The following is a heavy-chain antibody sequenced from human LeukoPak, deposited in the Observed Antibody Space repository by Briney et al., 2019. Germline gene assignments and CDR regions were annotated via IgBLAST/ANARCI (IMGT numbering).Heavy chain of an antibody. CDR2: ISGSGGST. CDR1: GFTFSSYA. J-gene: IGHJ6*02. V-gene: IGHV3-23*01. CDR3: ARARPWDSSRSYYFGMDV. D-gene: IGHD3-22*01. Sequence: SGGSLRLSCAASGFTFSSYAMSWVRQAPGKGLEWVSGISGSGGSTYYADSVKGRFTISRDNSKNTLYLQMNSLRAEDTAVYYCARARPWDSSRSYYFGMDVWGHGTTVTVSS.